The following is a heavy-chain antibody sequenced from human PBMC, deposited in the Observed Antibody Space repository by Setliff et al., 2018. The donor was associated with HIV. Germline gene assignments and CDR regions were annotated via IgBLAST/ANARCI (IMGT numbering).Heavy chain of an antibody. CDR3: ARGAPYGSGRHRWNS. Sequence: SETLSLTCTVSGGSISRGSYYWSWIRQPAGKGLEWIGHIYTTGSTNYNPSLTSRVTISVDTSKNKFSLRLTSVTAADTALYYCARGAPYGSGRHRWNSWGQGTLVTVSS. CDR2: IYTTGST. V-gene: IGHV4-61*09. D-gene: IGHD3-10*01. J-gene: IGHJ4*02. CDR1: GGSISRGSYY.